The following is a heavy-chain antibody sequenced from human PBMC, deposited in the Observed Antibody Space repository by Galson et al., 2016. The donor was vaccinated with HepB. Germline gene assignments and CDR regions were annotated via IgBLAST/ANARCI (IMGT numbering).Heavy chain of an antibody. V-gene: IGHV4-31*03. Sequence: TLSLTCSISGGSAASGASYWSWIRQHPEKGLEWMGYIYHSGSTYRNPSLKGRFSASVDTSKNQFSLNLTSVTAADTAIYFCARGSNEGWYFDLWGRGTLITVSS. CDR3: ARGSNEGWYFDL. D-gene: IGHD1-1*01. CDR1: GGSAASGASY. J-gene: IGHJ2*01. CDR2: IYHSGST.